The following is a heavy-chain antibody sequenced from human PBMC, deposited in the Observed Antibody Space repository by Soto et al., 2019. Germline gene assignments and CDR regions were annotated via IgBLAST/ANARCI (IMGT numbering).Heavy chain of an antibody. D-gene: IGHD6-13*01. Sequence: QVQLVESGGGVVQPGRSLRLSCAASGFTFSSYDMHWVRQAPGKGLEWVAVISYDGSNKYYADSVKGRFTISRDNSKNTLYLQMNSLRAEDTAVYYCAKEQQLVYYYYYGMDVWGQGTTVTVSS. J-gene: IGHJ6*02. CDR1: GFTFSSYD. V-gene: IGHV3-30*18. CDR2: ISYDGSNK. CDR3: AKEQQLVYYYYYGMDV.